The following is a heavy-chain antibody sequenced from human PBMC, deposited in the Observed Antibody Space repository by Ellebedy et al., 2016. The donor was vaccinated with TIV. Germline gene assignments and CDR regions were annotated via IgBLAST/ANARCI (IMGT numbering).Heavy chain of an antibody. V-gene: IGHV3-7*01. CDR3: VRAIGTSSSY. J-gene: IGHJ4*02. Sequence: GGSLRLXXAASGFTFSSYWMHWVRQAPGKGLAWVANIKQDGSEKYYVGSVKGRFTISRDNAKNSLYLQMNSLRAEDTAVYYCVRAIGTSSSYWGQGTLVTVSS. D-gene: IGHD6-6*01. CDR2: IKQDGSEK. CDR1: GFTFSSYW.